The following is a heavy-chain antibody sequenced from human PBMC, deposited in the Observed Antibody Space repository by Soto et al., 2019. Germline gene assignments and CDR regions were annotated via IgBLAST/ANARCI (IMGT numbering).Heavy chain of an antibody. Sequence: EVQLLESGGGLVQPGGSLRLSCVVSGFTFSSYAMTWVRQAPGKGLEWVSSISGSGGTTYYADSVRGRFTISRDNSKNTLYPQMISMRAQDPAIDYCAKTPDNVATTFSYPGLDVRGQGTAVTVSS. D-gene: IGHD5-12*01. CDR1: GFTFSSYA. J-gene: IGHJ6*02. V-gene: IGHV3-23*01. CDR2: ISGSGGTT. CDR3: AKTPDNVATTFSYPGLDV.